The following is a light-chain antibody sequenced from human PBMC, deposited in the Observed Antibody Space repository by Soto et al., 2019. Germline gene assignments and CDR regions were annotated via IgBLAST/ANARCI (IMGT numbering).Light chain of an antibody. Sequence: DIVMTQSPLSLPFTPGEPASISCRSSQSLLHSNGYNYLDWYLQKPGQSPQLLIYLGSNRASGVPDRFSGSGSGTDFTLKISRVEAEDVGVYYCMKAVQTPQTFGQGNKLEIK. J-gene: IGKJ2*01. CDR1: QSLLHSNGYNY. V-gene: IGKV2-28*01. CDR3: MKAVQTPQT. CDR2: LGS.